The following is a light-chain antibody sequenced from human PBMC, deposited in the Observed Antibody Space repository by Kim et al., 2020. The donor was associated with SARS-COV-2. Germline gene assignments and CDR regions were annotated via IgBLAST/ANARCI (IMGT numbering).Light chain of an antibody. CDR3: NFRDISGNYVL. Sequence: SSELTQDPAVSVALGQTVRITCQGDSLRSYYASWYRQKPGQAPVLVIYDKNNRPSGIPDRFSGSSSGNTASLTITGAQAEDEADYYCNFRDISGNYVLFGGGTQLTVL. V-gene: IGLV3-19*01. J-gene: IGLJ2*01. CDR1: SLRSYY. CDR2: DKN.